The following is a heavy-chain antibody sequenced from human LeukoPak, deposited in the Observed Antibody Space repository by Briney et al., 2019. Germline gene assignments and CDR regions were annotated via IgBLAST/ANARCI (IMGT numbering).Heavy chain of an antibody. CDR1: GFSFSSYS. V-gene: IGHV3-48*01. Sequence: GGSLRLSCAASGFSFSSYSMNWVRQAPGKGLEWVSYISSSSSTIYYADSVKGRFTISRDNAKNSLYLQMNSLRAEDTAVYYCARPRVGATGWFDPWGQGTLVTVSS. CDR3: ARPRVGATGWFDP. J-gene: IGHJ5*02. CDR2: ISSSSSTI. D-gene: IGHD1-26*01.